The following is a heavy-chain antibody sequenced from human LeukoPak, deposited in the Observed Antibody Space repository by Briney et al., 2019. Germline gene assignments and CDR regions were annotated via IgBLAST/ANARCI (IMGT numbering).Heavy chain of an antibody. D-gene: IGHD2-15*01. CDR3: ARGICSGGSCYGSNYYYYGMDV. V-gene: IGHV3-13*01. CDR2: IGTAGDT. J-gene: IGHJ6*02. Sequence: PGGSLRLSCAASGFTFSSYDMHWVRQATGKGLEWVSAIGTAGDTYYPGSVKGQFTISRENAKNSLYLQMNSLRAGDTAVYYCARGICSGGSCYGSNYYYYGMDVWGQGTTVTVSS. CDR1: GFTFSSYD.